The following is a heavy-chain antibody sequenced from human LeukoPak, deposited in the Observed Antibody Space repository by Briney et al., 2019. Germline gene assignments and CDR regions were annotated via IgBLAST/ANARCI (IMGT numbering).Heavy chain of an antibody. J-gene: IGHJ4*02. Sequence: GGSLRLSCAASGFTVSSNYMSWVRQAPGEVLEWVSVIYSGGSTYYADCVKGRFTISRDNSKNTLYLQMNSLRAEDTAVYYCASWGGGYDYVWGSYRPGDYWGQGTLVTVSS. V-gene: IGHV3-66*01. CDR1: GFTVSSNY. D-gene: IGHD3-16*02. CDR2: IYSGGST. CDR3: ASWGGGYDYVWGSYRPGDY.